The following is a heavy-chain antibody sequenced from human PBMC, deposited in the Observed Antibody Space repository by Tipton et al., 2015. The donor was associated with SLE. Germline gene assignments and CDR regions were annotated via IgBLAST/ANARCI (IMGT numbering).Heavy chain of an antibody. J-gene: IGHJ5*02. CDR1: GFSISSAYY. V-gene: IGHV4-38-2*02. Sequence: TLSLTCAVFGFSISSAYYWGWIRQPPGKGLEWIGYISYSGSTSYYPSLKSRVTISLHTSKNQFSLKLSSVTAADTAVYFCARDRIDSGIKTWGQGILVTVSS. D-gene: IGHD3-10*01. CDR2: ISYSGST. CDR3: ARDRIDSGIKT.